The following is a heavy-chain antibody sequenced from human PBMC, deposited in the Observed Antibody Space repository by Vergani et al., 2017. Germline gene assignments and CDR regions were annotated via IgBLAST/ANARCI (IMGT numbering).Heavy chain of an antibody. D-gene: IGHD3-22*01. J-gene: IGHJ4*02. V-gene: IGHV4-30-2*01. Sequence: QLQLQESGSGLVKPSQTLSLTCAVSGGSISSGGYSCSWIRQPPGKGLEWIGYIYHSVSTYYNPSLKSRVTISVDRSKNQFSLKLSSVTAADTAVYYCAREILYYYDSSGYYAYFDYWGQGTLVTVSS. CDR2: IYHSVST. CDR3: AREILYYYDSSGYYAYFDY. CDR1: GGSISSGGYS.